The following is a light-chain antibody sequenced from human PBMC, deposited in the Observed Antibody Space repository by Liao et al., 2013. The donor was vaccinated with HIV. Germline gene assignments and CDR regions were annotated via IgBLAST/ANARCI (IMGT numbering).Light chain of an antibody. CDR3: QAWDSGTVI. CDR1: NIGSKN. V-gene: IGLV3-21*01. CDR2: YDS. J-gene: IGLJ2*01. Sequence: SYVLTQPPSVSVAPGKTARITCGGNNIGSKNVHWYQQKPGQAPMLVIYYDSDRPSGIPERFSGSNSGNTATLTISGTPAMDEADYYCQAWDSGTVIFGGGTEVDRP.